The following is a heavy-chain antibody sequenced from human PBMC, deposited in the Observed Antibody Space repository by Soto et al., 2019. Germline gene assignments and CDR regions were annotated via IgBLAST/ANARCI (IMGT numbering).Heavy chain of an antibody. Sequence: SVTXSLTCSVAGGTISSIDYYWSWIRQPPGKGLEWIGYIYYSGSTHYNPSLKSRLTMSVDTPKNQISLKLSSVPAADSAVYYCARDSPTHAHDGGGYGRSLMAVGGKGPAVPVS. CDR2: IYYSGST. D-gene: IGHD3-22*01. V-gene: IGHV4-30-4*01. CDR1: GGTISSIDYY. CDR3: ARDSPTHAHDGGGYGRSLMAV. J-gene: IGHJ6*04.